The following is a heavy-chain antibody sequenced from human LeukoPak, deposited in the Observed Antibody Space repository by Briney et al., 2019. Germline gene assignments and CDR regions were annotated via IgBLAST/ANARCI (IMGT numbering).Heavy chain of an antibody. J-gene: IGHJ4*02. CDR3: AREGIGYSFD. Sequence: GGSLRLSCAASRFTFSSFGMHWVRQPPGKGLEWVASVSFDSANKYYADSVRGRFTVSRDNSENTLYLQMNSLRAEDTAVYYCAREGIGYSFDWGQGTLVIVSS. CDR1: RFTFSSFG. V-gene: IGHV3-33*05. D-gene: IGHD5-18*01. CDR2: VSFDSANK.